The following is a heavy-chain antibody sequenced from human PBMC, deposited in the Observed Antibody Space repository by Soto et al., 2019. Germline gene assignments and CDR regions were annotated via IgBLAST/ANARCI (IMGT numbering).Heavy chain of an antibody. CDR2: INPSGGST. CDR1: GYTFTSYY. Sequence: ASVKVSCKASGYTFTSYYMHWVRQAPGQGLEWMGIINPSGGSTSYAQKFQGRVTMTRDTSTSTVYMELSSLRSEDTAVYYCARDTLPAIYYYDSSGLIDYWGQGTLVTVSS. J-gene: IGHJ4*02. V-gene: IGHV1-46*01. CDR3: ARDTLPAIYYYDSSGLIDY. D-gene: IGHD3-22*01.